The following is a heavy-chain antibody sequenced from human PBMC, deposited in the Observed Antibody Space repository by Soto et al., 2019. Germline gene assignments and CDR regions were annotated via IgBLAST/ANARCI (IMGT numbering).Heavy chain of an antibody. J-gene: IGHJ5*02. Sequence: PSETLSPPCTVSGGSISSSSYHWAWIRQPPGKGLGWIGSIYYRGTTYYNPSLKSRVTISVDTSKTQFSLKLRSVTAADTAVYYCARQSPDYLGSVGWFDPWGQGTLVTVSS. D-gene: IGHD1-26*01. CDR1: GGSISSSSYH. CDR3: ARQSPDYLGSVGWFDP. CDR2: IYYRGTT. V-gene: IGHV4-39*01.